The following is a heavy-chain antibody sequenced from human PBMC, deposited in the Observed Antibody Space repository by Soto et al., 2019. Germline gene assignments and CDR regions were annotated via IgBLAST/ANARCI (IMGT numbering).Heavy chain of an antibody. J-gene: IGHJ6*02. D-gene: IGHD3-3*01. V-gene: IGHV1-2*02. CDR1: GYTFTGYY. CDR3: ARDPGITIFGVVPRGYGMDV. CDR2: INPNSGGT. Sequence: QVQLVQSGAEVKKPGASVKVSCKASGYTFTGYYMHWVRQAPGQGLEWMGWINPNSGGTNYAQKFQGRVTMTRDTSTSTVYMELSSLRSEDTAVYYCARDPGITIFGVVPRGYGMDVWGQGTTVTVSS.